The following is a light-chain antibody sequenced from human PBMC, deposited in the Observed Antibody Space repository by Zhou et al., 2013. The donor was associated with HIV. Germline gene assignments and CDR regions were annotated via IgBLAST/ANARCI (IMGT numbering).Light chain of an antibody. Sequence: DTQLTQSPSSLSASVGDRVTITCQASQGISHYLNWYQQKPGKAPERLMYAASSLESGVPSRFSGSGSGTDFTLTISSLQPEDFATYYCQQSYSTLTFGPGTKVDIK. CDR3: QQSYSTLT. CDR1: QGISHY. J-gene: IGKJ3*01. CDR2: AAS. V-gene: IGKV1-39*01.